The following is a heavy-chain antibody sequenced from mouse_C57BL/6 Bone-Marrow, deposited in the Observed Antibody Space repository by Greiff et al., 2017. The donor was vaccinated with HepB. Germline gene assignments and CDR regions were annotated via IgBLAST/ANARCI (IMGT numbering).Heavy chain of an antibody. J-gene: IGHJ2*01. CDR1: GYTFTDYE. Sequence: QVQLKESGAELVRPGASVTLSCKASGYTFTDYEMHWVKQTPVHGLEWIGAIDPETGGTAYNQKFKGKAILTADKSSSTAYMELRSLTSEDSAVYYCTSPMVTYFDYWGQGTTLTVSS. V-gene: IGHV1-15*01. D-gene: IGHD2-2*01. CDR3: TSPMVTYFDY. CDR2: IDPETGGT.